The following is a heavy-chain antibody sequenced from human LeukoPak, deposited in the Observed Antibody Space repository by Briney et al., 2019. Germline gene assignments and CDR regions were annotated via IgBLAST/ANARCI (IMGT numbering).Heavy chain of an antibody. CDR1: GFTFSSYS. D-gene: IGHD5-18*01. J-gene: IGHJ4*02. Sequence: GGSLRLSCAASGFTFSSYSMNWVRQAPGKGLEWVSSISSSSSYIYYADSVKGRFTISRDNAKNSLYLQMNSLRAEDTAVYYCARGTAMEIYYFDYWGQGTLVTVSS. V-gene: IGHV3-21*01. CDR2: ISSSSSYI. CDR3: ARGTAMEIYYFDY.